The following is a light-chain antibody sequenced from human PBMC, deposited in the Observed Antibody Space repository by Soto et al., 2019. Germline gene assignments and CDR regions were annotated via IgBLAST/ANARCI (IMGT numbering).Light chain of an antibody. CDR1: SSDVGGYNY. V-gene: IGLV2-8*01. J-gene: IGLJ1*01. Sequence: QSVLTQPPSASGSPGQSVTISCTGTSSDVGGYNYVSWYQHHPGKAPTLMIYEVSKRPSGVPDRFSGSKSGNTASLTVSGLQAEDEDDYYCSSYAGSDNYVFGTGTKVTVL. CDR2: EVS. CDR3: SSYAGSDNYV.